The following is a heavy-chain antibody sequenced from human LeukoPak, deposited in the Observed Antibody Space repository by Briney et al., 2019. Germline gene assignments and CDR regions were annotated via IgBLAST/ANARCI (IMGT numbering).Heavy chain of an antibody. CDR2: IRSKAYGGTT. J-gene: IGHJ6*02. Sequence: GGSLRLSCAASGFTFSNAWMSWVRQAPGKGLEWVAFIRSKAYGGTTEYAASVKGRFTISRDDSKSIAYLQMNSLKTEDTAVYYCSRAVEYSSSSPSYFYYYGMDVWGPGTTVTVSS. CDR3: SRAVEYSSSSPSYFYYYGMDV. V-gene: IGHV3-49*04. D-gene: IGHD6-6*01. CDR1: GFTFSNAW.